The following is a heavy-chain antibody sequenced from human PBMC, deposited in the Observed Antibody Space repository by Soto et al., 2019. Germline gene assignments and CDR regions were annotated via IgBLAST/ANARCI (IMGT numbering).Heavy chain of an antibody. CDR2: IDPSDSYT. J-gene: IGHJ4*02. CDR3: ARQGIVDTINYGQDY. D-gene: IGHD5-12*01. V-gene: IGHV5-10-1*01. CDR1: GYSFTSYW. Sequence: PGESLKISCKGSGYSFTSYWISWVRQMPGKGLEWMGRIDPSDSYTNYSPSFQGHVTISADKSISTAYLQWSSLKASDTAMYYCARQGIVDTINYGQDYCGQRTLVTVSS.